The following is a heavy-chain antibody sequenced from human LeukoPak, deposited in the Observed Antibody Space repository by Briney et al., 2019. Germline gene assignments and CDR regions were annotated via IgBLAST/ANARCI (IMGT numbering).Heavy chain of an antibody. J-gene: IGHJ3*02. D-gene: IGHD3-22*01. CDR2: INHSGST. V-gene: IGHV4-34*01. CDR3: ARDYYYDSSGYPHDAFDI. Sequence: PSETLSLTCAVYGRSFSGYYWSWIRQPPGKGLEWIGEINHSGSTNYNPSLKSRVTISVDTPKNQFSLNLSSVTAADTAVYYCARDYYYDSSGYPHDAFDIWGQGTMVTVSS. CDR1: GRSFSGYY.